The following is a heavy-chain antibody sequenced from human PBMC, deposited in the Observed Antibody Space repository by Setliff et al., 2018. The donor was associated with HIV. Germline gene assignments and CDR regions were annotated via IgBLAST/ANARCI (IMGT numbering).Heavy chain of an antibody. J-gene: IGHJ4*02. Sequence: PSETLSLTCTVSGYSISSGFYWGWIRQPPGKGLEWIGNIFHSGNTINVYYADSVKGRFTISRDNSKNTLYLQLNSLSAEDTAIYYCAKRLAGSNTWYHFDTWGQGTLVTVSS. CDR2: IFHSGNT. D-gene: IGHD6-13*01. CDR3: AKRLAGSNTWYHFDT. CDR1: GYSISSGFY. V-gene: IGHV4-38-2*02.